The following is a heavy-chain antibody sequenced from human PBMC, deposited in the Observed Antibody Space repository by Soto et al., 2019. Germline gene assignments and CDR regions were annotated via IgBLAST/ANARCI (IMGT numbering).Heavy chain of an antibody. CDR1: GFTFDDYG. D-gene: IGHD6-19*01. V-gene: IGHV3-20*04. CDR3: VRGMWLEDYYGMDV. Sequence: EVQLVESGGGVVRPGGSLRLSCAASGFTFDDYGMSWVRQVPGEGLEWVSSINWSGANTGYADSVRGRFTISRDTAKNSLYLQMNSLRAGDTALYYFVRGMWLEDYYGMDVWGQGTTVTVSS. J-gene: IGHJ6*02. CDR2: INWSGANT.